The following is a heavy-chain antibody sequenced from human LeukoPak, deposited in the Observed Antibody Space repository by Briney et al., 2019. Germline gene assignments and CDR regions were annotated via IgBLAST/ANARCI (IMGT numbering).Heavy chain of an antibody. D-gene: IGHD5-18*01. CDR2: ISSSSSYM. V-gene: IGHV3-21*01. CDR3: AREGEGYSYGPLIYYYYGMDV. CDR1: GFTFSSYS. J-gene: IGHJ6*02. Sequence: GGSLRLSCAASGFTFSSYSMNWVRQAPGKGLEWVSSISSSSSYMYYADSVKGRFTISRDNAKNSLYLQMNSLRAEDTAVYYCAREGEGYSYGPLIYYYYGMDVWGQGTTVTVSS.